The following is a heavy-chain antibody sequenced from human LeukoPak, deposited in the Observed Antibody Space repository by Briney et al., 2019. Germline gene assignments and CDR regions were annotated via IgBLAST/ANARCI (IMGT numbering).Heavy chain of an antibody. Sequence: PSETLSLTCTVSGGSISSSSYYWGWIRQPPGKGLEWIGSIYYSGSTYYNPSLKSRVTISVDTSKNQFSLKLSSVTAADTAVYYCARAGTIFVDVWGQGTTVTVSS. D-gene: IGHD2-2*01. CDR3: ARAGTIFVDV. J-gene: IGHJ6*02. CDR1: GGSISSSSYY. CDR2: IYYSGST. V-gene: IGHV4-39*07.